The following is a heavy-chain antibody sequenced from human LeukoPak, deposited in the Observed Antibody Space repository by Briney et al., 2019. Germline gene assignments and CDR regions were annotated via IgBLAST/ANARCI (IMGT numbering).Heavy chain of an antibody. CDR3: ARYGAGYSYGRGFDY. V-gene: IGHV4-59*12. D-gene: IGHD5-18*01. CDR2: IYYRGST. J-gene: IGHJ4*02. CDR1: GDSISTYY. Sequence: SETLSLTCTVSGDSISTYYWSWIRQPPGKGLEWIGYIYYRGSTNYNPSLKSRVTISVDTSKNQFSLKLSSVTAADTAVYYCARYGAGYSYGRGFDYWGQGTLVTVSS.